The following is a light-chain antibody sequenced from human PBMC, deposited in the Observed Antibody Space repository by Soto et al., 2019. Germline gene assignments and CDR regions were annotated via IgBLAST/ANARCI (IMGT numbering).Light chain of an antibody. V-gene: IGKV1-17*01. CDR2: AAS. CDR3: LQHNSYPWT. CDR1: QTIRNE. Sequence: DIQMTQSPSSLSASVGDRVTITCRARQTIRNELGWYQQKPGKAPKRLIYAASSLQSGVPSRFSGSGSGTEFTLTISSLQPEDFATYYCLQHNSYPWTFGQGTKVEIK. J-gene: IGKJ1*01.